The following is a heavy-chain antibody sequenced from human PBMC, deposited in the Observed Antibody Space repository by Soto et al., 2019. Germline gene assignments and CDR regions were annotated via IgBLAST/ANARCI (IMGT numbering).Heavy chain of an antibody. CDR2: IYPGDSDT. CDR1: GYSFTSYW. CDR3: ARFVSSGSGYRSSWYVWFDP. V-gene: IGHV5-51*01. J-gene: IGHJ5*02. D-gene: IGHD6-13*01. Sequence: PGDSLKISCKGSGYSFTSYWIGWVRQIPGKGLEWMGIIYPGDSDTRYSPSFQGQVTISADKSISTAYLQWSSLKASDTAMYYCARFVSSGSGYRSSWYVWFDPWGQGTLVTVSS.